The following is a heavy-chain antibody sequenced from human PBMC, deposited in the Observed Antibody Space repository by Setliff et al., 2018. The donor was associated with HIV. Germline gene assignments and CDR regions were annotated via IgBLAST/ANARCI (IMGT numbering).Heavy chain of an antibody. CDR3: ATEGAGGSYQRASALDV. J-gene: IGHJ3*01. CDR1: GYTFTNYY. Sequence: GASVKVSCKASGYTFTNYYIHWVRQAPGQGLEWMGGMMTIFSTTNYARKFQARVTITTDESTGTAYMELSNLRSEDTAVYYCATEGAGGSYQRASALDVWGQGTMVTVSS. D-gene: IGHD1-26*01. V-gene: IGHV1-69*05. CDR2: MMTIFSTT.